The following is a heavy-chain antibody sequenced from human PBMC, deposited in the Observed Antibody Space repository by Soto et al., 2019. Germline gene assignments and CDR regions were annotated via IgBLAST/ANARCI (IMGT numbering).Heavy chain of an antibody. J-gene: IGHJ4*02. CDR1: GGSISSSSYY. D-gene: IGHD3-9*01. V-gene: IGHV4-39*01. CDR3: ARHFYRGLYYDILTEGYYFDY. Sequence: PSETLSLTCTVSGGSISSSSYYWGWIRQPPGKGLEWIGSIYYSGSTYYNPSLKSRVTISVDTSKNQFSLKLSSVTAADTAVYYCARHFYRGLYYDILTEGYYFDYWGQGTLVTVSS. CDR2: IYYSGST.